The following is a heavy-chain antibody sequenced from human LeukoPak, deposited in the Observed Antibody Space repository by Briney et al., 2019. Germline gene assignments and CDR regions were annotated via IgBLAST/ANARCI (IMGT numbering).Heavy chain of an antibody. V-gene: IGHV4-4*07. J-gene: IGHJ4*02. CDR1: GGSISSYY. Sequence: PSETLSLTCTVSGGSISSYYWSWIRQPAGKGLEWIGRIYTSGSTNYNPSLKSRVTISVDTSKNQFSLKLSSVTAADTAVYYCARGRRDMVRATNFDYWGQGTLVTVSS. D-gene: IGHD3-10*01. CDR3: ARGRRDMVRATNFDY. CDR2: IYTSGST.